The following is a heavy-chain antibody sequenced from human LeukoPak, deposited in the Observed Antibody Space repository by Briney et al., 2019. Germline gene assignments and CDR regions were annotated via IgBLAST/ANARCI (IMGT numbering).Heavy chain of an antibody. CDR1: GFTLSRYP. V-gene: IGHV3-48*01. D-gene: IGHD6-19*01. J-gene: IGHJ4*02. CDR3: VRDTGSSSWHAFDH. Sequence: GGSLRLSCAASGFTLSRYPLHWVRQAPGKGLEWVSYISDDGYVTQYADSVKGRFTISRDNAKNSLSLQMNSLRVEDTAVYYCVRDTGSSSWHAFDHWGQGTLVAVSS. CDR2: ISDDGYVT.